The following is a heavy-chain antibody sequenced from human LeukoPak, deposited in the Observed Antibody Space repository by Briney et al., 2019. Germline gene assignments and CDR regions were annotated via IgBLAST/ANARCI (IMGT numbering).Heavy chain of an antibody. J-gene: IGHJ4*02. D-gene: IGHD3-22*01. Sequence: SETLSLTCTVSGGSISSSSYYWGWIRQPPGKGLEWIGSIYYSGSTYYNPSLKSRVTISVDTSKNQFSLKLSSVTAADTAVYYCAREEDFDSSEDYWGQGTLVTVSS. CDR3: AREEDFDSSEDY. CDR1: GGSISSSSYY. V-gene: IGHV4-39*07. CDR2: IYYSGST.